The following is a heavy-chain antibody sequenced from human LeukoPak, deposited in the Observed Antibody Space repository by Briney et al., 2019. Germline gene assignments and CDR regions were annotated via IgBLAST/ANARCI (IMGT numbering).Heavy chain of an antibody. D-gene: IGHD2-15*01. J-gene: IGHJ4*02. Sequence: SETLSLTCAVSGGSLNSYYWSWIRQPPGKGPEWIGYIYYSGGTSYNPSLKSRVTISVDTSKNQLSLNLSSMTAADTAVYYCARRLPSIAALDYWGQGILVTVSS. CDR3: ARRLPSIAALDY. CDR1: GGSLNSYY. V-gene: IGHV4-59*12. CDR2: IYYSGGT.